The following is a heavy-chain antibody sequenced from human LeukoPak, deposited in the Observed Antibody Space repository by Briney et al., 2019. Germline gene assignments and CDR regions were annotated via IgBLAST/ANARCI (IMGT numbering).Heavy chain of an antibody. J-gene: IGHJ4*02. Sequence: GGSLRLSCTASGFTFGVYAMAWFRQAPGKGLEWVGFIRSKTYGGTTEYAASVKGRFTISRDDSKSIAYLQVNSLKTEDTAVYYCSRFATRYAYYFDYWGQGTLVTVSS. V-gene: IGHV3-49*03. D-gene: IGHD2/OR15-2a*01. CDR3: SRFATRYAYYFDY. CDR1: GFTFGVYA. CDR2: IRSKTYGGTT.